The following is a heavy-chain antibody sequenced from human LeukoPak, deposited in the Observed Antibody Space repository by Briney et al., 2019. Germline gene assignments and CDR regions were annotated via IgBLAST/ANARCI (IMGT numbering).Heavy chain of an antibody. J-gene: IGHJ4*02. CDR2: ISWNSGSI. CDR3: AKALGDYYNSSGYYHTFDY. CDR1: GFTFDDYA. V-gene: IGHV3-9*01. Sequence: PGGSLRLSCAASGFTFDDYAMHWVRQAPGKGLEWVSGISWNSGSIGYADSVKGRFTISRDNAKNSLYLQMNSLRAEDTALYYCAKALGDYYNSSGYYHTFDYWGQGTLVTVSS. D-gene: IGHD3-22*01.